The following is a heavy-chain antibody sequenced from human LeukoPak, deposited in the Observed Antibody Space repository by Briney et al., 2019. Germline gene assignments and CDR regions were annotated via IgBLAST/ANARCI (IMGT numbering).Heavy chain of an antibody. J-gene: IGHJ4*02. Sequence: GGSLRLSCAASGFTFSNAWMSWVRQAPGKGLEWVGRIKSKTDGGTTDYAAPVKGRFTISRDDSKNTLYLQMNSLKTEDTAVYYCTTDASVDAVVAATDYWGQGTLVTVSS. CDR2: IKSKTDGGTT. V-gene: IGHV3-15*01. D-gene: IGHD2-15*01. CDR3: TTDASVDAVVAATDY. CDR1: GFTFSNAW.